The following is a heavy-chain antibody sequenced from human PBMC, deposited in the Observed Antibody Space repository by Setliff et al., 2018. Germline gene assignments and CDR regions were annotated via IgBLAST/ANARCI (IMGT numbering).Heavy chain of an antibody. CDR2: ISGSGGST. CDR1: GFTFSSYA. J-gene: IGHJ4*02. D-gene: IGHD6-19*01. Sequence: GESLRLSCAASGFTFSSYAMSWVRQAPGKGLEWVSFISGSGGSTYYADSVKGRFTISRDNSKNTLYLQVNSLRAEDTAVYYCAKIRSGWYEAIDYWGQGTLVTVSS. CDR3: AKIRSGWYEAIDY. V-gene: IGHV3-23*01.